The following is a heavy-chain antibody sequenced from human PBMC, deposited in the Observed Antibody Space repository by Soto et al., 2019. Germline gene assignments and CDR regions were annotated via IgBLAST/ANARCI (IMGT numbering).Heavy chain of an antibody. Sequence: GGSLRLSCAASGFTFSSYGMHWVRQAPGKGLEWVAVISYDGSNKYYADSVKGRFTISRDNSKNTLYLQMNSLRAEDTAVYYCAKDLRYSSSSYYGMDVWGQGTTVNVSS. CDR1: GFTFSSYG. V-gene: IGHV3-30*18. CDR2: ISYDGSNK. J-gene: IGHJ6*02. D-gene: IGHD6-13*01. CDR3: AKDLRYSSSSYYGMDV.